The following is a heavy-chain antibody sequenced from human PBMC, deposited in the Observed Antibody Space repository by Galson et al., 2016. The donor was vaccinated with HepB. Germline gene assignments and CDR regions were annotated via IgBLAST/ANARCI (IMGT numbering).Heavy chain of an antibody. J-gene: IGHJ6*02. D-gene: IGHD2-15*01. CDR1: GFTFSSYT. CDR3: VRDVGRMVEGNGMDV. V-gene: IGHV3-23*01. Sequence: SLRLSCAASGFTFSSYTMSWVRQAPGMGLEWVSSISGSGSFTYFADSVKGRFTISRDNSKNTLNLQMNSLRAEDTAVYYCVRDVGRMVEGNGMDVWGQGTTVTVSS. CDR2: ISGSGSFT.